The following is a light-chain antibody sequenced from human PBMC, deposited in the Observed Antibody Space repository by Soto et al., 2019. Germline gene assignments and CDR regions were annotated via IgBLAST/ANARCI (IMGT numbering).Light chain of an antibody. CDR2: SAS. Sequence: VISMTQSPSLLSASTGDRVTISCRMSQAIKNYLAWYQQRPGKAPALLIYSASTLQNGVPSRFSGSWSGTDFTLTISRLQSEDFATYYCQQYYSFPFTCGPGTKVDV. J-gene: IGKJ3*01. CDR1: QAIKNY. CDR3: QQYYSFPFT. V-gene: IGKV1D-8*01.